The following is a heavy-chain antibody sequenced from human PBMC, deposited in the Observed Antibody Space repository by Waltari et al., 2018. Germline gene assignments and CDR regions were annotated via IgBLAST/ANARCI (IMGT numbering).Heavy chain of an antibody. CDR2: IDSGGST. CDR3: AKWTYGSGSRNDAFDI. Sequence: EVQLLESGGGLVQPGGSLRLSCAASGFTFSSYAMSWVRQAPGKGLEWVSVIDSGGSTYYADSVKGRFTISRDNSKNTLYLQMNSLRAEDTAVYYCAKWTYGSGSRNDAFDIWGQGTMVTVSS. D-gene: IGHD3-10*01. V-gene: IGHV3-23*03. CDR1: GFTFSSYA. J-gene: IGHJ3*02.